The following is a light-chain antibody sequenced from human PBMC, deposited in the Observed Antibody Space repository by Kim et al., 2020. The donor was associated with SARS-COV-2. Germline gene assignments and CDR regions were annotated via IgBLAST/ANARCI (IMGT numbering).Light chain of an antibody. CDR2: GNT. V-gene: IGLV1-40*01. Sequence: VTISCTGSSSNIGAGYDVHWYQQLPGTAPKLLIYGNTNRPSGVPDRFSGSKSGTSASLAITGLQAEDEADYYCQSCDSSLGGSYVFGTGTKVTVL. CDR3: QSCDSSLGGSYV. J-gene: IGLJ1*01. CDR1: SSNIGAGYD.